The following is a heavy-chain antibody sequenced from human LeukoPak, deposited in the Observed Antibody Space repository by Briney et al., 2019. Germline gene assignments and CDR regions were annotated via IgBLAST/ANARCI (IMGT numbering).Heavy chain of an antibody. D-gene: IGHD6-19*01. CDR2: INPNSGGT. CDR1: GYPFTGYY. V-gene: IGHV1-2*02. CDR3: ARGLIAVADPIDY. J-gene: IGHJ4*02. Sequence: ASVKVSCKASGYPFTGYYMHWVRQAPGQGLEWMGWINPNSGGTNYAQKFQGRVTMTRDTSISTAYMELSRLRSDDTAVYYCARGLIAVADPIDYWGQGTLATVSS.